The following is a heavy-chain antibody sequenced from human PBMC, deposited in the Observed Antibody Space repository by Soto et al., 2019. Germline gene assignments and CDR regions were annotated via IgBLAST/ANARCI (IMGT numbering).Heavy chain of an antibody. CDR2: ISGSGGST. CDR3: AKGLRDGYNYLGRGNGMDV. V-gene: IGHV3-23*01. D-gene: IGHD5-12*01. Sequence: EVQLLESGGGLVQPGGSLRLSCAASGFTFSSYAMSWVRQAPGKGLEWVSAISGSGGSTYYADSVKGRFTISRDNSKNTLYLQMNSLRAEDTAVYYCAKGLRDGYNYLGRGNGMDVWGQGTTVTVSS. CDR1: GFTFSSYA. J-gene: IGHJ6*02.